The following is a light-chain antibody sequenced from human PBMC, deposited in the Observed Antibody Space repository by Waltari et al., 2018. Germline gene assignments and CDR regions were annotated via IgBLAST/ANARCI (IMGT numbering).Light chain of an antibody. J-gene: IGLJ2*01. V-gene: IGLV2-8*01. CDR3: SSYATSNSLL. Sequence: SALTQPPSTSGSPGQSVTISCTGTSSDIGGSDYVSWYQQHPGKAPKLMIYEVNKRPSGVPDRFSASKSGNTASLTVSGLQAEDEADYYCSSYATSNSLLFGGGTKLTVL. CDR1: SSDIGGSDY. CDR2: EVN.